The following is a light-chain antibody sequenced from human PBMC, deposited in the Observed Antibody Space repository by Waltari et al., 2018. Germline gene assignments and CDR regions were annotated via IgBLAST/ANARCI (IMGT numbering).Light chain of an antibody. CDR1: QSISTN. V-gene: IGKV3-15*01. J-gene: IGKJ1*01. CDR3: QQYNNYWT. Sequence: EILVTQSPATLSMSPGERATLSCRASQSISTNLAWYQQSPGQAPRLVIYGASTRATDVPARFSGSGSGTEFTLTISSLESEDFAVYYCQQYNNYWTFGQGTKVEIK. CDR2: GAS.